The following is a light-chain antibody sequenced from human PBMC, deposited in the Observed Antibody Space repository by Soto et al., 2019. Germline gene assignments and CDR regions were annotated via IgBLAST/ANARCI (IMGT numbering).Light chain of an antibody. CDR1: SSNIGGNT. V-gene: IGLV1-44*01. CDR3: EAWDDSLNGPV. CDR2: SDT. Sequence: QPVLTQPPSASGTPGQRVTISCSGSSSNIGGNTVNWYQQLPGTAPKLLIYSDTHRPSGVPDRFSGSKSGTSASLAITGLQSEDEADYYCEAWDDSLNGPVFGGGTKLTVL. J-gene: IGLJ2*01.